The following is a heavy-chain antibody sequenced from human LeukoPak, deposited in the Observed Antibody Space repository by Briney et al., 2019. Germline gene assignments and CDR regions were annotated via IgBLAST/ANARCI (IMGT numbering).Heavy chain of an antibody. J-gene: IGHJ5*02. V-gene: IGHV4-59*08. CDR2: IYCSGST. CDR1: GGSISSYY. CDR3: ARHARGIAALVNWFDP. Sequence: SETLSLTCTVSGGSISSYYWSWIRQPPGKGLEWIGYIYCSGSTNYNPPLKSRVTISVDTSKNQFSLKLSSVTAADTAVYYCARHARGIAALVNWFDPWGQGTLVTVSS. D-gene: IGHD6-6*01.